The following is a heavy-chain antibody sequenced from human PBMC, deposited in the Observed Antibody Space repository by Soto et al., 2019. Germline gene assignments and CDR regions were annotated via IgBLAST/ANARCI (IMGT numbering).Heavy chain of an antibody. CDR1: GFTFSSYA. J-gene: IGHJ4*02. CDR3: AKDLYSGYDFVRTVSDY. D-gene: IGHD5-12*01. V-gene: IGHV3-23*01. CDR2: ISGSGGST. Sequence: GESLKISCAASGFTFSSYAMSWVRQAPGKGLEWVSAISGSGGSTYYADSVKGRFTISRDNSKNTLYLQMNSLRAEDTAVYYCAKDLYSGYDFVRTVSDYWGQGTLVTVSS.